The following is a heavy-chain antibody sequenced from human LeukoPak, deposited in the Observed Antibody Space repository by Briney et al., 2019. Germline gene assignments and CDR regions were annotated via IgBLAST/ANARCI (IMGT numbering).Heavy chain of an antibody. V-gene: IGHV1-46*01. CDR1: GYTFTSYY. CDR3: ARDGLITMVRGRGPLNYYYYMDV. D-gene: IGHD3-10*01. J-gene: IGHJ6*03. Sequence: GASVKVSCKASGYTFTSYYMHWVRQAPGQGLEWMGIINPSGGSTSCAQKFQGRVTMTRDMSTSTVYMELSSLRSEDTAVYYCARDGLITMVRGRGPLNYYYYMDVWGKGTTVTVSS. CDR2: INPSGGST.